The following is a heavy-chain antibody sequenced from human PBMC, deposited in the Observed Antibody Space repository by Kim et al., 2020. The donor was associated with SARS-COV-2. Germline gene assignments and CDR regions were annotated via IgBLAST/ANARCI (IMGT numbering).Heavy chain of an antibody. Sequence: GGSLRLSCAASEFTFTGAWMAWVRQPLGKGLDWVGRIRSEAGGGTADYATHVRGRFTITRDDSRRTLFLQMNTLKPDDTAIYYCTTSYYDQSGNLHGVWG. CDR3: TTSYYDQSGNLHGV. J-gene: IGHJ3*01. CDR2: IRSEAGGGTA. CDR1: EFTFTGAW. D-gene: IGHD3-22*01. V-gene: IGHV3-15*01.